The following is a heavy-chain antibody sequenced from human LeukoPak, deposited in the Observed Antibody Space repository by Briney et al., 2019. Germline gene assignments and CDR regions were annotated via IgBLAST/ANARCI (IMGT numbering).Heavy chain of an antibody. CDR1: GGSIRSGDYY. V-gene: IGHV4-30-4*01. CDR2: IYYSGST. CDR3: ARTVQGYSFGADSSYYYFMDV. D-gene: IGHD5-18*01. J-gene: IGHJ6*03. Sequence: PSETLSLTSTVSGGSIRSGDYYWSSIRQPPGKGLEWIVYIYYSGSTYYNPSLKSRVTISLDTSKNQFSLKLSSVTAADTAVYFCARTVQGYSFGADSSYYYFMDVWGKGATVTASS.